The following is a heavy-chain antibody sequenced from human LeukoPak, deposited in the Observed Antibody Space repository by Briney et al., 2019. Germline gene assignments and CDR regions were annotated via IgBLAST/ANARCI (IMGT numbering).Heavy chain of an antibody. CDR1: GFTFSSYW. J-gene: IGHJ4*02. V-gene: IGHV3-74*01. CDR2: INSDGSST. CDR3: ARVYYSYVQSIDY. Sequence: PEGSLRLSCAASGFTFSSYWMHWVRQAPGKGLVWVSRINSDGSSTSYADSVKGRFAISRDNAKNTLYLQMNSLRAEDTAVYYCARVYYSYVQSIDYWGQGTLVTVSS. D-gene: IGHD5-18*01.